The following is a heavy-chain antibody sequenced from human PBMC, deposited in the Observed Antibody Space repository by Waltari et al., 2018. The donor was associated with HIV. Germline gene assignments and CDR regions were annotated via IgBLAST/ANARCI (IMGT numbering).Heavy chain of an antibody. CDR2: IRSKADGGTT. CDR3: TKDRGGCSSVSCFASDY. V-gene: IGHV3-15*01. J-gene: IGHJ4*02. D-gene: IGHD2-2*01. Sequence: EQLVESGGGLVRLGEALGLSCAVAGFIFSAAMMTWGGEAPGEGLEWFGRIRSKADGGTTVYAAPVRGRFTISRDDSESTLYLQMNSLKTEDTAVYYCTKDRGGCSSVSCFASDYWGRGTLVTVSS. CDR1: GFIFSAAM.